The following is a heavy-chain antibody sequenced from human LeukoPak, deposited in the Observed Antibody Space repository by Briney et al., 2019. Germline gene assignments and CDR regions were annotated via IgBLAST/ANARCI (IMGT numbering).Heavy chain of an antibody. CDR3: AKDGAWLRFDD. CDR1: GFPFSSHG. J-gene: IGHJ4*02. V-gene: IGHV3-23*01. Sequence: GGSLRLSCEGSGFPFSSHGMNWVRQAPGKGLEWVSGISPGGGPTYYADSVRGRFTISRDDSKNTLYLQMKNLRAEDTAVYYCAKDGAWLRFDDWGQGILVTVSS. CDR2: ISPGGGPT. D-gene: IGHD5-12*01.